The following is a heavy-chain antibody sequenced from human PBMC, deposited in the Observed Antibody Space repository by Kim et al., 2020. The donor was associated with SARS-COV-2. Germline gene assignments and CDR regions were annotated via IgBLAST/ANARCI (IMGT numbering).Heavy chain of an antibody. J-gene: IGHJ4*02. V-gene: IGHV4-39*01. CDR3: ARHGRGGQRVARTGSNFDY. D-gene: IGHD6-6*01. Sequence: VTISVDTSKNQFSLKLSSVTAADTAVYYCARHGRGGQRVARTGSNFDYWGQGTLVTVSS.